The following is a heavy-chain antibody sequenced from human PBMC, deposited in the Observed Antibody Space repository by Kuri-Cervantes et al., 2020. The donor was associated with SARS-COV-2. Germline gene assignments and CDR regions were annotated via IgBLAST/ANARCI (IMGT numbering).Heavy chain of an antibody. CDR2: IQFDGSSK. D-gene: IGHD2-2*01. CDR3: AKGFLVPTARPNRDYYYYNMDV. CDR1: GFSFSGYG. Sequence: GESLKISCAASGFSFSGYGMHWVRQAPGKGLEWVAFIQFDGSSKNYGDPVKGRFTISRDNSKNTLYLQLNSLRPEDTALYYCAKGFLVPTARPNRDYYYYNMDVWGNGTTVTVSS. J-gene: IGHJ6*03. V-gene: IGHV3-30*02.